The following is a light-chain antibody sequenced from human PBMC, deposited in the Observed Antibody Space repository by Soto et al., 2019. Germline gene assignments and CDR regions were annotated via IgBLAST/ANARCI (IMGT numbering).Light chain of an antibody. V-gene: IGKV1-9*01. J-gene: IGKJ2*01. CDR1: QGINIF. CDR2: AAS. Sequence: DIQLTQSPSFLSASVGDRVTSTCRASQGINIFLAWFQQKPGKAPNLLISAASTLQSGVPSRFSGSGSETEFTLTITSLQPEDSATYYCQQRNSYPRTFGQGTKVDIK. CDR3: QQRNSYPRT.